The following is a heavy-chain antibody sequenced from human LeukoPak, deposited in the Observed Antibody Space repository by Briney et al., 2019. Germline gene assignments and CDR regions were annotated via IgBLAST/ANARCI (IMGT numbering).Heavy chain of an antibody. CDR3: ARAGSAWEPPPYYYYYMDV. CDR2: INPNSGGT. D-gene: IGHD1-26*01. CDR1: GYTFTGYY. V-gene: IGHV1-2*02. Sequence: ASVKVSCKASGYTFTGYYMHWVRQAPGQGLEWMGWINPNSGGTNFAQKFQGRVTMTRDTSISTAYMELSRLRSDDTAVYYCARAGSAWEPPPYYYYYMDVWGKGTTVTVSS. J-gene: IGHJ6*03.